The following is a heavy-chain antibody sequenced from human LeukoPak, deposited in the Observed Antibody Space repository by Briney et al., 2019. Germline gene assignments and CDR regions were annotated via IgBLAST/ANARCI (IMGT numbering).Heavy chain of an antibody. D-gene: IGHD2-21*02. CDR3: TSWGDATAEYFQR. Sequence: GGSLRLSCVVSGFTFNRCWMNWVRQAPGKGLEWVAHINPDGRDTYYVDSVKGRFTISRDNAENSMYLQMNSLRVEDTAVYYCTSWGDATAEYFQRWGQGTLVTVSS. V-gene: IGHV3-7*01. CDR2: INPDGRDT. CDR1: GFTFNRCW. J-gene: IGHJ1*01.